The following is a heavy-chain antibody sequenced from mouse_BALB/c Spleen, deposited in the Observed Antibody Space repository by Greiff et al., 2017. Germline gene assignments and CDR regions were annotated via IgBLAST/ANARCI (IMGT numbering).Heavy chain of an antibody. V-gene: IGHV5-17*02. D-gene: IGHD4-1*01. CDR2: ISSGSSTI. Sequence: EVQLVESGGGLVQPGGSRKLSCAASGFTFSSFGMHWVRQAPEKGLEWVAYISSGSSTIYYADTVKGRFTISRDNPKNTLFLQMTSLRSEDTAMYYCAREGDWAFAYWGQGTLVTVSA. CDR3: AREGDWAFAY. CDR1: GFTFSSFG. J-gene: IGHJ3*01.